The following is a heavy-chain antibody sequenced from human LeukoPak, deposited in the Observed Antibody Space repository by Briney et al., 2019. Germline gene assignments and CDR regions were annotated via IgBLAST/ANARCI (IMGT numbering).Heavy chain of an antibody. CDR1: GFTFSSYW. J-gene: IGHJ4*02. CDR3: ARGLAVAVGLGDY. CDR2: IKQDGSEK. D-gene: IGHD6-19*01. V-gene: IGHV3-7*01. Sequence: GGSLRLSWAASGFTFSSYWMSWVRQAPGKGLEWVANIKQDGSEKYYVDSVKGRFTISRDNAKNSLYLQMNSLRAEDTAVYYCARGLAVAVGLGDYWGQGTLVTVSS.